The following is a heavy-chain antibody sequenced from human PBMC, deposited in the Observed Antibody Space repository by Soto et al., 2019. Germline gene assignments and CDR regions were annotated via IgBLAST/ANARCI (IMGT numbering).Heavy chain of an antibody. CDR2: ISYDVRTT. CDR3: VRGRARTTFYALDV. D-gene: IGHD2-2*01. Sequence: GGSLRLSCSASGFTFSRHAMHWVRQAPGKGLEWVVDISYDVRTTHYSNSVRGRFTISRDNSKNTLHLQMSSLRTEDTALYYCVRGRARTTFYALDVWGQGTRVTVSS. J-gene: IGHJ6*02. V-gene: IGHV3-30*04. CDR1: GFTFSRHA.